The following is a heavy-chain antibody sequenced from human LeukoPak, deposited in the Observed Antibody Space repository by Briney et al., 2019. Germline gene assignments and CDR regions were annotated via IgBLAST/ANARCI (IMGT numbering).Heavy chain of an antibody. CDR1: GYTFTSYG. CDR3: ARDSSGYDYLDY. Sequence: ASVTVSCKASGYTFTSYGISWVRQAPGQGLEWMGWISAYNGNTNYAQKLQGRVTMTTDTSTSTAYMELRSLRSDDTAVYYCARDSSGYDYLDYWGQGTLVTVSS. CDR2: ISAYNGNT. V-gene: IGHV1-18*01. D-gene: IGHD5-12*01. J-gene: IGHJ4*02.